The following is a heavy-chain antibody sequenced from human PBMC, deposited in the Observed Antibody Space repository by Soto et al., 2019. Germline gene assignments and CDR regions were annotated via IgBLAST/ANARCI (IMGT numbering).Heavy chain of an antibody. CDR3: ASATVTSNWYFDL. Sequence: GGSLRLSCAASGFTFSSYWMHWVRQAPGKGLVWVSRINSDGRSTSYADSVKGRFTISRDNAKNTLHLQMNSLRAEAAAVYYFASATVTSNWYFDLWGRGTLVTVSS. V-gene: IGHV3-74*01. D-gene: IGHD4-17*01. J-gene: IGHJ2*01. CDR1: GFTFSSYW. CDR2: INSDGRST.